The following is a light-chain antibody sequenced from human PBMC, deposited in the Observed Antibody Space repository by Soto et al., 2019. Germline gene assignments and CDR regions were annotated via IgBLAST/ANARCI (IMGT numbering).Light chain of an antibody. J-gene: IGLJ7*01. Sequence: QSVLTQPPSASGTPGQRVTISCSGTSSNIGSNTVNWYQQLPGTAPKLLMYSNSQRPSGVPDRFSGSKSGTSASLAISGLQSEDEADYYCVAWDDRLNGAVFGGGTQLTVL. CDR2: SNS. CDR3: VAWDDRLNGAV. CDR1: SSNIGSNT. V-gene: IGLV1-44*01.